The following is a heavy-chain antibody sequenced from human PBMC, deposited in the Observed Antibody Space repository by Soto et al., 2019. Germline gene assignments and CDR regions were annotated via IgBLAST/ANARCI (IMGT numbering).Heavy chain of an antibody. D-gene: IGHD3-22*01. V-gene: IGHV1-3*01. CDR2: INAGNGDT. Sequence: GASVKVSCKASGYTFTMYPMHGVVQAALQGRDGMGWINAGNGDTKYSQKFQGRVTITRDTSAITAYMELSSLRSEDTAVYYCARDWTHYDSSGPGDYWGQGTLVTVSS. CDR3: ARDWTHYDSSGPGDY. J-gene: IGHJ4*02. CDR1: GYTFTMYP.